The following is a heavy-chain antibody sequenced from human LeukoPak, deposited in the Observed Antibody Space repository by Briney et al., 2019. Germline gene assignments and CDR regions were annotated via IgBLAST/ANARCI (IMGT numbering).Heavy chain of an antibody. D-gene: IGHD2-2*01. CDR2: IYPGDSDT. J-gene: IGHJ4*02. CDR3: ARSPALRVVVVPAAITSYFDY. V-gene: IGHV5-51*01. CDR1: GYNFTSYW. Sequence: GESLEISCKGSGYNFTSYWIGGGRPLPGKGLEWMGIIYPGDSDTTYSPSFQGHVTISADKSISTAYLQWSSLKASDTAMYYCARSPALRVVVVPAAITSYFDYWGQGTLVTVSS.